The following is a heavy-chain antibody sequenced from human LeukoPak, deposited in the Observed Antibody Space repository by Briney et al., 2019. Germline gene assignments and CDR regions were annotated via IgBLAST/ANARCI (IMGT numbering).Heavy chain of an antibody. J-gene: IGHJ4*02. CDR3: ARGGPYSSSSHDY. Sequence: SETLSLTCTVSGGSISSYYWSWIRQPPGKGLEWIGYIYHSGSTYYNPSLKSRVTISVDGSKNQFSLKLSSVTAADTAVYYCARGGPYSSSSHDYWGQGTLVTVSS. CDR1: GGSISSYY. V-gene: IGHV4-59*12. CDR2: IYHSGST. D-gene: IGHD6-6*01.